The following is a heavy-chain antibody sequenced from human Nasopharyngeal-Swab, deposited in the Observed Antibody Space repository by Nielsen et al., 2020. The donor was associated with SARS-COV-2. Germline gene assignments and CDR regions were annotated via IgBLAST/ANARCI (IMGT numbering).Heavy chain of an antibody. D-gene: IGHD4-11*01. J-gene: IGHJ4*02. CDR2: MSYSGST. Sequence: GSLRLSCTVYGTSISTYYWSWIRQPPGKGLEWIGYMSYSGSTNYNPSLKSRVTISLDTSKNQSSLKLNSVTAADTAVYYCARHDYNNYEINYWGQGTLVTVSS. CDR3: ARHDYNNYEINY. CDR1: GTSISTYY. V-gene: IGHV4-59*01.